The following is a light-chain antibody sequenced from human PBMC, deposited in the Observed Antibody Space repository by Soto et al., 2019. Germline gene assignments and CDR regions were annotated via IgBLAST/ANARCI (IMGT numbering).Light chain of an antibody. J-gene: IGLJ1*01. V-gene: IGLV2-14*01. CDR2: RVT. CDR3: SSYTGSTNYV. Sequence: QSALTQPASVSGSLGHSITISCTGTRSNVGIYNYVSWYQQHPGKAPKLMIYRVTNRPSGVSNRFSGSKSGNTASLTISGLQAEDEADYYCSSYTGSTNYVFGTGTKVTVL. CDR1: RSNVGIYNY.